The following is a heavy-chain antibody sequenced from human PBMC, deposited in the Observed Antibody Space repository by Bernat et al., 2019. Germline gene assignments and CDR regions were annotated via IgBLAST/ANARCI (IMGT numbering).Heavy chain of an antibody. D-gene: IGHD5-12*01. J-gene: IGHJ3*02. CDR3: AKEPRGYSGYVEHDAFDI. CDR1: GFTFSSYG. Sequence: QVQLVESGGGVVQPGRSLRLSCAASGFTFSSYGMHWVRQAPGKGLEWVAVISYDGSNKYYADSVKGRFTISRDNSKNTLYLQKNSLRAEDTAVYYCAKEPRGYSGYVEHDAFDIWGQGTMVTVSS. V-gene: IGHV3-30*18. CDR2: ISYDGSNK.